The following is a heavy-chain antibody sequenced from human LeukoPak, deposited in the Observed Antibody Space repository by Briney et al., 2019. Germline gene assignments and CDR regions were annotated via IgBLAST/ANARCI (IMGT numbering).Heavy chain of an antibody. J-gene: IGHJ3*02. Sequence: GGSLRLSCAASGFTFNTYSMNWVRQAPGKGLEWVSYISSSSSMRWYADSVKGRFSISRDNAKNSLYLQMNSLRAEDMAVYYCARSPGEVVNPEYAFDIWGQGTMVTVSS. CDR1: GFTFNTYS. D-gene: IGHD3-10*01. CDR3: ARSPGEVVNPEYAFDI. CDR2: ISSSSSMR. V-gene: IGHV3-48*04.